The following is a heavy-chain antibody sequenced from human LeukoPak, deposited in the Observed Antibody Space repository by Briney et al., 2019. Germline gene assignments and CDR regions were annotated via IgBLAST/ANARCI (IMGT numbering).Heavy chain of an antibody. J-gene: IGHJ4*02. V-gene: IGHV3-30-3*01. CDR3: ARKVGATRTLDY. Sequence: PGRSLRLSCAASGFTFSSYAMHWVRQAPGKGLEWVAVISYDGSNKCYADSVKGRFTISRDNSKNTLYLQMNSLRAEDTAVYYCARKVGATRTLDYWGQGTLVTVSS. CDR2: ISYDGSNK. D-gene: IGHD1-26*01. CDR1: GFTFSSYA.